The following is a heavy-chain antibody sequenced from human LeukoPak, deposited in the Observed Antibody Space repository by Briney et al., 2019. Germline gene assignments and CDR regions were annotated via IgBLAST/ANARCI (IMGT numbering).Heavy chain of an antibody. D-gene: IGHD1-26*01. CDR3: ASYSGSYDAFDI. V-gene: IGHV6-1*01. Sequence: SQTLSLTCAISGDSVSSNSAAWDWIRQSPSRGLEWLGRTYYRSKWYNDYTVPVKSRITSNPDTSKNQFHLQLNSVPPEDTAVYYCASYSGSYDAFDIWGQGTMVTVCS. CDR1: GDSVSSNSAA. J-gene: IGHJ3*02. CDR2: TYYRSKWYN.